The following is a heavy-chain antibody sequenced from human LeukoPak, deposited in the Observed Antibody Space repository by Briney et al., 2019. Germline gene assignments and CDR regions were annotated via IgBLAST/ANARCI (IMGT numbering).Heavy chain of an antibody. D-gene: IGHD3-3*01. CDR1: GYLFTTYG. CDR3: ARDVPDFWSGFDY. V-gene: IGHV1-18*01. J-gene: IGHJ4*02. CDR2: ISGNDGDT. Sequence: ASARVSCKASGYLFTTYGLSWVRQAPGQGLEWMGQISGNDGDTDYAQKFQGRVTMTTDTATSTAYMELTSLRSDDTAVYYCARDVPDFWSGFDYWGQGTLVTVSP.